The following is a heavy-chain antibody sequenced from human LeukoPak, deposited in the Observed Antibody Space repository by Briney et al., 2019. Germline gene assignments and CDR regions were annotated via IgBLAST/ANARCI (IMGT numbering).Heavy chain of an antibody. V-gene: IGHV3-20*01. CDR3: ARDRSYGSFDY. Sequence: GGSLRLSCAASGSTFSSHTMNWVRQAPGKGLEWVSGTNWNGGTTGYVDSVKGRFTISRDNAKNSLYLQMNSLRAEDTALYHCARDRSYGSFDYWGQGTLVTVSS. J-gene: IGHJ4*02. CDR2: TNWNGGTT. D-gene: IGHD5-18*01. CDR1: GSTFSSHT.